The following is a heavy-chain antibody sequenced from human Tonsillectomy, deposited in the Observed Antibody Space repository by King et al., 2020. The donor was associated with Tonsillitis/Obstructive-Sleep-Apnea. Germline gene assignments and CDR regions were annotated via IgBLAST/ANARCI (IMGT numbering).Heavy chain of an antibody. V-gene: IGHV3-64*01. CDR2: ISSNGGST. J-gene: IGHJ6*02. CDR1: GFTFSTYA. D-gene: IGHD5-12*01. CDR3: ASNVGDIVAPTTSGMDV. Sequence: VQLVESGGGLVQPGGSLRLSCAASGFTFSTYAMHWVRQAPGKGLEYVSAISSNGGSTYYANSVKGRFTISRDNSKNTLYLQLGSLRPEDMAMYYCASNVGDIVAPTTSGMDVCGQGGTVTVSS.